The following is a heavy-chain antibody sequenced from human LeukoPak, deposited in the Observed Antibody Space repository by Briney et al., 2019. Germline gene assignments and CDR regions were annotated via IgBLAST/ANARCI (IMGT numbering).Heavy chain of an antibody. V-gene: IGHV4-34*01. CDR1: GGSFSGYY. CDR3: ARVKGGGSSIAARPGVHYFDY. CDR2: INHSGST. Sequence: SETLSLTCAVYGGSFSGYYWSWIRQPPGKGLEWIGEINHSGSTNYNPSLKSRVTISVDTSKNQFSLKLSSVTAADTAVYYCARVKGGGSSIAARPGVHYFDYRGQGTLVTVAS. D-gene: IGHD6-6*01. J-gene: IGHJ4*02.